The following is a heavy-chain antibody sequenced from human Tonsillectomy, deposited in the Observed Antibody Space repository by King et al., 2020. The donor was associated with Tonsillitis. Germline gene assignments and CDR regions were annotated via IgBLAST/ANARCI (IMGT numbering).Heavy chain of an antibody. CDR3: AKAGGFDFWSGYYTEHYYYMDV. D-gene: IGHD3-3*01. V-gene: IGHV3-30*18. CDR2: ISYDGFDT. Sequence: VQLVESGGGVVQPGRSLRLSCEASGFTFSRLAMYWVRQAPGKGLDGVAVISYDGFDTQYASSVKGRFTISRDDSKNTLFLQMNSLRAEDPALYYCAKAGGFDFWSGYYTEHYYYMDVWGKGTTVTVAS. CDR1: GFTFSRLA. J-gene: IGHJ6*03.